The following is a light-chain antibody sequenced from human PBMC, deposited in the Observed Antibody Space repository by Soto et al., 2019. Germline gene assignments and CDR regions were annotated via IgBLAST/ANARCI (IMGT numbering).Light chain of an antibody. V-gene: IGLV2-18*02. CDR2: DVS. J-gene: IGLJ1*01. Sequence: QSALTQPPSVSGSPGQSVAISCTGTSSDVGGYNRVSWYQQAPGKAPKLLIYDVSNRPSGGSTRFSGSKSGNTASLTISGLQAEDEADYYCTSYASGSVYVFGPGTKLTVL. CDR3: TSYASGSVYV. CDR1: SSDVGGYNR.